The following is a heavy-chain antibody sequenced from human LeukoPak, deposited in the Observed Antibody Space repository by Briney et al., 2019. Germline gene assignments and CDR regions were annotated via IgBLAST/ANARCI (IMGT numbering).Heavy chain of an antibody. CDR2: IYSGGDT. Sequence: GGSLRLSCAASGFAVSSNYMSWVRQAPGKGLEWVSLIYSGGDTYYADSVKGRFTISGDNSKNTLYLQMNSLRAEDTAVYYCGRDLDGMGPWGQGTLVTVSS. CDR3: GRDLDGMGP. CDR1: GFAVSSNY. V-gene: IGHV3-66*01. J-gene: IGHJ5*02.